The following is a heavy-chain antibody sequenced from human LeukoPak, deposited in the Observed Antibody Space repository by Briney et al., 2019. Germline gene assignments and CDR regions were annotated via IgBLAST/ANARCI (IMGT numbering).Heavy chain of an antibody. D-gene: IGHD3-10*01. CDR3: ASGELLYYFDY. V-gene: IGHV3-66*01. Sequence: GGSLRLSCAASGFTVSSNYMSWVRQAPGKGLEWVSDIYSGGSTYYADSVKGRFTISRDNSKNTLYLQMNSLRAEDTAVYYCASGELLYYFDYWGQGTLVTVSS. CDR1: GFTVSSNY. J-gene: IGHJ4*02. CDR2: IYSGGST.